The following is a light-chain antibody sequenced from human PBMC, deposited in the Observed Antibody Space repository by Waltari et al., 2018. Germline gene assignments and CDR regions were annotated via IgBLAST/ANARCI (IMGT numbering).Light chain of an antibody. CDR3: SSYTSSSPSVV. CDR2: DVS. CDR1: SSDVGGYNY. J-gene: IGLJ2*01. Sequence: QSALTQPASVSGSPGQSITISCTGTSSDVGGYNYVSWYQQHPGKAPKLMIYDVSNRPSGVSNRFSGSKSGNTASRTISGLQAEDEADYYCSSYTSSSPSVVFGGGTKLTVL. V-gene: IGLV2-14*03.